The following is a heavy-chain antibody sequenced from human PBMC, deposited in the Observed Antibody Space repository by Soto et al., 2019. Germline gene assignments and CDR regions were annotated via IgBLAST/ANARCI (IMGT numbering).Heavy chain of an antibody. CDR2: IYYSGST. D-gene: IGHD3-3*01. Sequence: PSETLSLTCTVSGDSISSGDYYWSWVRQPPGKGLEWIGYIYYSGSTCYNPSLRSRVTISVDTSKNQFSLKLSSVTAADTAVYYCARVRFLWSGYSFDYWGQGTLVTVYS. CDR3: ARVRFLWSGYSFDY. V-gene: IGHV4-30-4*01. CDR1: GDSISSGDYY. J-gene: IGHJ4*02.